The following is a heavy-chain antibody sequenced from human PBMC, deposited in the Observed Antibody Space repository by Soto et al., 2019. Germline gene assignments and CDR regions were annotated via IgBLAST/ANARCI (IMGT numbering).Heavy chain of an antibody. CDR1: GGSISSGGYY. Sequence: PSETLSLTCTVSGGSISSGGYYWSWIRQHPGKGLEWIGYIYYSGSTYYNPSLKSRVTISVDTSKNQFSLKLSSVTAADTAVYYCARVDDSSGFFDYWGQGTLVTV. D-gene: IGHD3-22*01. CDR2: IYYSGST. V-gene: IGHV4-31*03. CDR3: ARVDDSSGFFDY. J-gene: IGHJ4*02.